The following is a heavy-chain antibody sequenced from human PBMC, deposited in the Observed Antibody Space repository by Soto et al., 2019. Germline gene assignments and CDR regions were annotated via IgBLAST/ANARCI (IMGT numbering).Heavy chain of an antibody. CDR3: ARLRTVNYHYYGMDV. Sequence: GESLKISCKGSGYSFTSYWIGWVRQMPGKGLEWMGIIYPGDSDTRYSPSFQGQVTISADKSISTAYLQWSSLKASDTAMYYCARLRTVNYHYYGMDVWGQGTTVSVSS. J-gene: IGHJ6*02. CDR1: GYSFTSYW. CDR2: IYPGDSDT. V-gene: IGHV5-51*01. D-gene: IGHD2-21*02.